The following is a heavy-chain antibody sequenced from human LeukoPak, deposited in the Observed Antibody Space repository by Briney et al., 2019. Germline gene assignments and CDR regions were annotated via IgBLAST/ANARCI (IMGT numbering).Heavy chain of an antibody. CDR2: ISGSGGST. CDR3: AKGRILLWFGELTYFDY. V-gene: IGHV3-23*01. J-gene: IGHJ4*02. Sequence: PGGSLRLSCAASGFTFSTYWMPWVRQAPGKGLEWVSAISGSGGSTYYADSVKGRFTISRDNSKNTLYLQMNSLRAEDTAVYYCAKGRILLWFGELTYFDYWGQGTLVTVSS. CDR1: GFTFSTYW. D-gene: IGHD3-10*01.